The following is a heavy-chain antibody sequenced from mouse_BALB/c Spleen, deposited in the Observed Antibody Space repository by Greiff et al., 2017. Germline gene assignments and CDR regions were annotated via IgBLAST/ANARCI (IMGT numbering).Heavy chain of an antibody. CDR1: GYTFTSYW. CDR3: ARGGTGTGDY. J-gene: IGHJ2*01. Sequence: QVQLQQSGAELAKPGASVKMSCKASGYTFTSYWMHWVKQRPGQGLEWIGYINPSTGYTEYNQKFKDKATLTADKSSSTAYMQLSSLTSEDSAVYYCARGGTGTGDYWGQGTTLTVSS. CDR2: INPSTGYT. V-gene: IGHV1-7*01. D-gene: IGHD4-1*01.